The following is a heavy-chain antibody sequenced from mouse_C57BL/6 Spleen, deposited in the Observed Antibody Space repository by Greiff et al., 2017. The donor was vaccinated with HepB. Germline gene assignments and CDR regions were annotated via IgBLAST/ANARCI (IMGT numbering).Heavy chain of an antibody. CDR3: AGGCPGGAMDY. V-gene: IGHV1-61*01. CDR1: GYTFTSYW. J-gene: IGHJ4*01. CDR2: IYPSDSET. Sequence: QVQLQQPGAELVRPGSSVKLSCKASGYTFTSYWMDWVKRRPGQGLEWIGNIYPSDSETHYNQKFKDKATLTVDKSSSTAYMQLSSLTSEDSAVYYCAGGCPGGAMDYWGQGTSVTVSS.